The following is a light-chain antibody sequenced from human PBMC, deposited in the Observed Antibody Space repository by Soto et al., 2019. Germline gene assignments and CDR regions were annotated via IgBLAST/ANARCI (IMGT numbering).Light chain of an antibody. J-gene: IGKJ1*01. CDR1: QSVNRQ. V-gene: IGKV3-15*01. CDR3: QHTLKWPPT. Sequence: EIVMTQSPASLSVTPGERVTLSCRASQSVNRQLLWYQHRPGQAPRLLIYDTSARAAGIPARFSDSGSATEFTLTISSLQSEDFALYYCQHTLKWPPTFGQGTRVEI. CDR2: DTS.